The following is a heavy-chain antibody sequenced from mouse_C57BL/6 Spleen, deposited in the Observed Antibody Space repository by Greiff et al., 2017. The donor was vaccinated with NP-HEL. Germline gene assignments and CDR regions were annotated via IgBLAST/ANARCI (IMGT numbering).Heavy chain of an antibody. V-gene: IGHV1-77*01. J-gene: IGHJ4*01. CDR2: IGPGSGST. CDR3: ARCPSYGSSLYYAMDY. Sequence: QVQLQQSGAELVKPGASVKISCKASGYTFTDYYINWVKQRPGQGLEWIGKIGPGSGSTYYNEKFKGKATLTADKSSSTAYMQLSSLTSEDSAVYFCARCPSYGSSLYYAMDYWGQGTSVTVSS. D-gene: IGHD1-1*01. CDR1: GYTFTDYY.